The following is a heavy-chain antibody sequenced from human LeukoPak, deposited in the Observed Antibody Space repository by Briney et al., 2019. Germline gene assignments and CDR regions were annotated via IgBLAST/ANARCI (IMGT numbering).Heavy chain of an antibody. J-gene: IGHJ3*02. Sequence: SETLSLTCTVSGGSISIYYWSWIRQPPGKGLEWIGYIYYSRSTNYNPSLKSRVTMSVDTSKNQFSLKLSSVTAADTAVYYCARLGYGDYVKGDAFDIWGQGTMVTVSS. D-gene: IGHD4-17*01. CDR1: GGSISIYY. V-gene: IGHV4-59*12. CDR2: IYYSRST. CDR3: ARLGYGDYVKGDAFDI.